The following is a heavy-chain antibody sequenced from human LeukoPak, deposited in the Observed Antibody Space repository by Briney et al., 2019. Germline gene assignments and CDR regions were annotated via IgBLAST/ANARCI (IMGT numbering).Heavy chain of an antibody. CDR1: GYTFASYD. V-gene: IGHV1-8*01. CDR2: MNPNSGNT. Sequence: ASVKVSCKASGYTFASYDINWVRQATGQGIEWMGWMNPNSGNTGYAQKFQGRATMTRNTSISTAYMELSSLRSEDTAVYYCARGLRITIFGEVTYDAFDIWGQGTMVTVSS. J-gene: IGHJ3*02. CDR3: ARGLRITIFGEVTYDAFDI. D-gene: IGHD3-3*01.